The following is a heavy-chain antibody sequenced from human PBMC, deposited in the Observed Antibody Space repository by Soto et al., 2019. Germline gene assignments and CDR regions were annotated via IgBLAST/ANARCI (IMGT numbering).Heavy chain of an antibody. D-gene: IGHD4-4*01. CDR3: ARGLDDLQIGPG. CDR1: GYTFTSYD. CDR2: MNPNSGNT. J-gene: IGHJ4*02. Sequence: ASVKVSCKASGYTFTSYDINWVRQATGQGLEWMGWMNPNSGNTGYAQKFQGRVTMTRNTSISTAYMELSSLRSEDTAVYYCARGLDDLQIGPGWGQGTLVTISS. V-gene: IGHV1-8*01.